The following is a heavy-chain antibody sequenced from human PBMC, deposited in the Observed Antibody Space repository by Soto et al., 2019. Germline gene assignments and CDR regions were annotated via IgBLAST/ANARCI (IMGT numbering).Heavy chain of an antibody. V-gene: IGHV3-23*01. J-gene: IGHJ6*02. Sequence: GSLRLSCAASGFTFSSYAMSWVRQAPGKGLEWVSAISGSGGSTYYADSVKGRFTISRDNSKNTLYLQMNSLRAEDTAVYYCAKDPGVPAAMWYHILTGYSPYYYYGMDVWGQGTTVTVSS. D-gene: IGHD3-9*01. CDR2: ISGSGGST. CDR1: GFTFSSYA. CDR3: AKDPGVPAAMWYHILTGYSPYYYYGMDV.